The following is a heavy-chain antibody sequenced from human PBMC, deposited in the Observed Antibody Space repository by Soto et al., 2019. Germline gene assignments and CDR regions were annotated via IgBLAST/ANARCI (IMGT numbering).Heavy chain of an antibody. J-gene: IGHJ4*02. D-gene: IGHD1-7*01. CDR2: INSDGSST. V-gene: IGHV3-74*01. CDR1: GFTFTSYW. CDR3: ARVRTLNYEVDY. Sequence: GGSLRLSCAASGFTFTSYWMHWVRQAPGKGLVWVSRINSDGSSTTYADSVKGRFTISRDNAKNTLYLQMNSLRAEDTAVYYCARVRTLNYEVDYWGQGTLVTVSS.